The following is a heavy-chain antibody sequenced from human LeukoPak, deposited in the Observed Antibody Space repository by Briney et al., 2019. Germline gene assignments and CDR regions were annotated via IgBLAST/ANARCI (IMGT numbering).Heavy chain of an antibody. CDR1: GYTFTSYG. CDR3: ARDWYYDFWSGYYKYYFDY. Sequence: ASVKVSCKASGYTFTSYGISWVRQAPGQGLEWMGWISAYNGNTNYAQKLQGRVTMTTDTSTSTAYMELRSLRSDDTAVYYCARDWYYDFWSGYYKYYFDYSGQGTLVTVSS. V-gene: IGHV1-18*01. J-gene: IGHJ4*02. CDR2: ISAYNGNT. D-gene: IGHD3-3*01.